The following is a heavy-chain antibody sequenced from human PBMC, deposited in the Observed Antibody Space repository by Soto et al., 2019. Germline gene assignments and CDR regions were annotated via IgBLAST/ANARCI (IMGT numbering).Heavy chain of an antibody. CDR3: ASVGTGSWYFDL. D-gene: IGHD1-1*01. Sequence: VQLVESGGGLVQPGGSLRLSCAASGFTFSYYWMHWVRQAPGKGLVWVSRINSDGNTISYVDSVKGRFTISRDNAKNTMYLQMNNLSAEDTAVYYCASVGTGSWYFDLWGRGTLVTVYS. J-gene: IGHJ2*01. CDR2: INSDGNTI. V-gene: IGHV3-74*01. CDR1: GFTFSYYW.